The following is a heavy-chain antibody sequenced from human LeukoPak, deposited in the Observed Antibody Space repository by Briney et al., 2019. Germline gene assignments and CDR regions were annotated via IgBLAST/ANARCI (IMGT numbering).Heavy chain of an antibody. CDR1: GGSISSYY. V-gene: IGHV4-59*01. J-gene: IGHJ1*01. D-gene: IGHD3-22*01. CDR3: ARGGYYDSSGYYVGSPLSRVFQH. Sequence: PSETLSLTCTVSGGSISSYYWSWIRQPPGKGLEWIGYIYYSGSTNYNPSLKSRVTISVDTSKNQFSLKLSSVTAADTAVYYCARGGYYDSSGYYVGSPLSRVFQHWGQGTLVTVSS. CDR2: IYYSGST.